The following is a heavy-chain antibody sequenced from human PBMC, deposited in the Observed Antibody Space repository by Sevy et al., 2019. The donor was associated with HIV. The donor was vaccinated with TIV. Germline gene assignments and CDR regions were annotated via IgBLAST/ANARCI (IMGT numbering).Heavy chain of an antibody. J-gene: IGHJ4*02. CDR2: ISSSRSSI. D-gene: IGHD3-16*01. CDR1: GFTLSSYS. V-gene: IGHV3-48*02. Sequence: GGSLRLSCAVSGFTLSSYSMNWVRQAPGKGLEWVSYISSSRSSIYYADSVKGRFTISRDNAKNSLYLQMNSLRDEDTAVYYCARAENYYGGSNFDSWGQGTLVTVSS. CDR3: ARAENYYGGSNFDS.